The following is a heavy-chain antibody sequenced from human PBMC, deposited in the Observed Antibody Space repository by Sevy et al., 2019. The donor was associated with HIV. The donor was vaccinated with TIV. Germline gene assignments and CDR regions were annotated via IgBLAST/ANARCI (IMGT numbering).Heavy chain of an antibody. Sequence: GGSLRLSCAASGFTFDDFAMHWVRQVPGKGLEWVSGLNWDSGSVAYADSVKGRFTISRDNAKNALFLQMNSLRAVDTALYYCAKDIGATGIAVVANWGQGIQVTVSS. V-gene: IGHV3-9*01. CDR2: LNWDSGSV. D-gene: IGHD6-19*01. CDR1: GFTFDDFA. J-gene: IGHJ4*02. CDR3: AKDIGATGIAVVAN.